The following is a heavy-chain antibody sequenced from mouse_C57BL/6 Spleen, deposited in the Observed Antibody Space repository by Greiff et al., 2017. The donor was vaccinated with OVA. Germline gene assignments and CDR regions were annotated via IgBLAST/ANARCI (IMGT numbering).Heavy chain of an antibody. V-gene: IGHV3-6*01. CDR2: ISYDGSN. Sequence: ESGPGLVKPSQSLSLTCSVTGYSITSGYYWNWIRQFPGNKLEWMGYISYDGSNNYNPSLKNRISITRDTSKNQFFLKLNSVTTEDTATYYCAREGSFYYGNFDYWGQGTTLTVSS. CDR3: AREGSFYYGNFDY. CDR1: GYSITSGYY. J-gene: IGHJ2*01. D-gene: IGHD2-1*01.